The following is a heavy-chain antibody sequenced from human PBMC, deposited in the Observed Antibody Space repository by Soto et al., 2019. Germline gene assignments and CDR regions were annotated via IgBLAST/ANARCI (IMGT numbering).Heavy chain of an antibody. CDR3: ARGGSGSYYVAGFDS. J-gene: IGHJ4*02. CDR2: ISSSSSGI. Sequence: EVQLVESGGGLVQPGGSLRLSCAASGFTFSSYGMNWVRQAPGKGLEWVSYISSSSSGIYYADSVKGRFTISRDNAKNSLYLQMNSLRDEDTGVYYCARGGSGSYYVAGFDSRGQGTLVTVSS. V-gene: IGHV3-48*02. CDR1: GFTFSSYG. D-gene: IGHD3-10*01.